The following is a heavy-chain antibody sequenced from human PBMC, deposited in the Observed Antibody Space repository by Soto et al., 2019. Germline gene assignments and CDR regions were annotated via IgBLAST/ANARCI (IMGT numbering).Heavy chain of an antibody. V-gene: IGHV3-30-3*01. Sequence: WGSLRLSCAASGFTFSSYAMHWGRQAPGKGLEWVAVISYDGSNKYYADSVKGRFTISRDNSKNTLYLQMNSLRAEDTAVYYCARDSLKLYYDSSGPIDYWGQGTLVTVS. CDR3: ARDSLKLYYDSSGPIDY. CDR2: ISYDGSNK. D-gene: IGHD3-22*01. CDR1: GFTFSSYA. J-gene: IGHJ4*02.